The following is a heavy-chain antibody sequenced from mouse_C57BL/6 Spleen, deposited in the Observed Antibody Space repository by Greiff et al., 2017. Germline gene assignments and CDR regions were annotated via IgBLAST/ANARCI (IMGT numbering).Heavy chain of an antibody. CDR1: GYTFTSYW. J-gene: IGHJ3*01. CDR3: AREESNCEKPFAY. Sequence: QVQLQQPGAELVKPGASVKMSCKASGYTFTSYWITWVKQRPGQGLEWIGDIYPGSGSTNYNEKFKSKATLTVDTSSSTAYMQLSSLTSEDSAVYYCAREESNCEKPFAYWGQGTLVTVSA. V-gene: IGHV1-55*01. CDR2: IYPGSGST. D-gene: IGHD2-5*01.